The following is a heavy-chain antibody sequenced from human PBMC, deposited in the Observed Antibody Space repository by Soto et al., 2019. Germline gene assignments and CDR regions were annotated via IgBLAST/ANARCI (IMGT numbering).Heavy chain of an antibody. V-gene: IGHV1-46*03. CDR1: EYTFTDYF. CDR2: INLGGTTT. D-gene: IGHD3-16*01. J-gene: IGHJ4*02. CDR3: TGDEWGMRYFDD. Sequence: QVQLVQSGAEVKKPGASVKLSCQASEYTFTDYFIHWVRQAPGQGLEWMGLINLGGTTTTYAQELQGRLTIIRDSSTRTAYMELSSLRSEDTAVYYCTGDEWGMRYFDDWGQGTLVSVSS.